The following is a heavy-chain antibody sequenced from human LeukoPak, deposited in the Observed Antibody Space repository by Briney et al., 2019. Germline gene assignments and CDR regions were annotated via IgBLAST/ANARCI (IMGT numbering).Heavy chain of an antibody. CDR1: GFTFDEYA. Sequence: GGSLRLSCAAAGFTFDEYAMYCVRQAPGKGLEWVSLISGDGGTTSYADSVKGRFTISRDNSENSLNLQMKSLRSEDTALYYCAKARRSGTHYSDFDFWGQGTLVTVSS. CDR2: ISGDGGTT. D-gene: IGHD1-26*01. J-gene: IGHJ4*02. V-gene: IGHV3-43*02. CDR3: AKARRSGTHYSDFDF.